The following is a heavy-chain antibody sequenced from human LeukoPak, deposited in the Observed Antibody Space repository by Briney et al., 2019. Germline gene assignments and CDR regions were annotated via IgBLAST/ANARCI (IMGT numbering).Heavy chain of an antibody. D-gene: IGHD2-2*01. CDR1: GFPFSSYA. CDR3: AKDKYQLLSSGFDY. Sequence: GGSLRLSCAASGFPFSSYAMSWVRQAPGKGLEWVSNISGSGGNTYYIDSVKGRFTISRDNSKNTLYLQMNSLRAEDTAIYYCAKDKYQLLSSGFDYWGRGTLVTVSS. V-gene: IGHV3-23*01. J-gene: IGHJ4*02. CDR2: ISGSGGNT.